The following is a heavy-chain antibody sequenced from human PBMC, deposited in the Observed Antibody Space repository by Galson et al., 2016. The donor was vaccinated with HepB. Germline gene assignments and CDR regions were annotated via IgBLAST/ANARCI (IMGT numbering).Heavy chain of an antibody. J-gene: IGHJ4*02. Sequence: ETLSLPCTVSGVSISSSSYYWGWIRQPPGKGLEWIGSIYYSGSTYYNPSLKSRVTTSVDTTKNQFSLKPSSVTAADTAVYYWAQSWGLAAGWGYWGQGTLVTVSS. CDR1: GVSISSSSYY. V-gene: IGHV4-39*01. CDR3: AQSWGLAAGWGY. D-gene: IGHD6-13*01. CDR2: IYYSGST.